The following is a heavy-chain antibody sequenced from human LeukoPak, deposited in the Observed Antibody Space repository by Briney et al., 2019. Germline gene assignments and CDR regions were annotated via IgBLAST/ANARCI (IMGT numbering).Heavy chain of an antibody. CDR3: TSDMAGSGTAMDV. CDR2: IGTTGDT. D-gene: IGHD6-19*01. J-gene: IGHJ6*03. Sequence: GGSLRLSCAASGFTFRTYDMHWVRQVPGEGLEWVATIGTTGDTYYPGSVKGRFAISRENGKNSLFLQMNSLRAGDTAAYYCTSDMAGSGTAMDVWGKGTTVTVSS. V-gene: IGHV3-13*01. CDR1: GFTFRTYD.